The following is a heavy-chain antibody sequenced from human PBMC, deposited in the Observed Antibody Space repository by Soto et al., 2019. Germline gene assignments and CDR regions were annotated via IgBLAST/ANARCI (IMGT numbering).Heavy chain of an antibody. Sequence: QVQLQESGPGLVKPSGTLSLTCAVSGVSISSHDWWTWVRQPPGKGLEWIGESHQSGNTNYNSSLESRVTISVDKSKNQLSLTLSSVTVADTAVYYCATRDSSRFYWGQGTLVTVSS. CDR3: ATRDSSRFY. V-gene: IGHV4-4*02. CDR1: GVSISSHDW. CDR2: SHQSGNT. D-gene: IGHD6-13*01. J-gene: IGHJ4*02.